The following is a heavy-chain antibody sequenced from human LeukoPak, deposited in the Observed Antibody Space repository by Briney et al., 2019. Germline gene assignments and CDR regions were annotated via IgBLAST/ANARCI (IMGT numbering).Heavy chain of an antibody. D-gene: IGHD1-26*01. Sequence: ASVKVSCKASGYTFTGYYMHWVRQAPGQGLEWMGWINPNSGGTNYAQKFQGRVTMTRDTSISTAYMELSRLRCDDTAVYYCARTYARGAPNAFDIWGQGTMVTVSS. CDR1: GYTFTGYY. J-gene: IGHJ3*02. CDR2: INPNSGGT. CDR3: ARTYARGAPNAFDI. V-gene: IGHV1-2*02.